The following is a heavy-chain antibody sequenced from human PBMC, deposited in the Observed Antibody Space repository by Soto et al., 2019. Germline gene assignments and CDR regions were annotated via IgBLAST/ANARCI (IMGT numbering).Heavy chain of an antibody. CDR3: ARAGRSSLDAEYFQH. D-gene: IGHD6-13*01. V-gene: IGHV3-21*01. CDR1: GFTLSSYS. Sequence: GGSLRLSCAASGFTLSSYSMNWVRQAPGKGLEWVSSISSSSSYIYYADSVKGRFTISRDNAKNSLYLQMNSLRAEDTAVYYCARAGRSSLDAEYFQHWGQGTLVTVPQ. J-gene: IGHJ1*01. CDR2: ISSSSSYI.